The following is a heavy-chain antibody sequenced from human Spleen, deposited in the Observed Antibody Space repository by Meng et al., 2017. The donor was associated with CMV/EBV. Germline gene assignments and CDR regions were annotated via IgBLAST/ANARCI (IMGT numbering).Heavy chain of an antibody. CDR2: IKKDGSEK. CDR1: GFTFSNYW. J-gene: IGHJ4*02. Sequence: GESLKISCTTSGFTFSNYWMTWVRQAPGKGLEWVANIKKDGSEKYYLDSEKGRFTVSRDNAKSPLYLEMNSPRVDDTAVYYCASFSEGWGQGTLVTVSS. D-gene: IGHD2/OR15-2a*01. CDR3: ASFSEG. V-gene: IGHV3-7*01.